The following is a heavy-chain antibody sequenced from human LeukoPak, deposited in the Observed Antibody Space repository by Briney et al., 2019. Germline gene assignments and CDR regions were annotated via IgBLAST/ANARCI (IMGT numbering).Heavy chain of an antibody. J-gene: IGHJ3*02. Sequence: GGSLRLSCAASGFTVSSNYTSWVRQAPGKGLEWVSVIYNSGNTYYADSVKGRFTISRDNSKNTLYLQMSSLRAEDTAVYYCAREVIYGALDIWGQGTMVTLSS. CDR2: IYNSGNT. CDR3: AREVIYGALDI. CDR1: GFTVSSNY. D-gene: IGHD2/OR15-2a*01. V-gene: IGHV3-53*01.